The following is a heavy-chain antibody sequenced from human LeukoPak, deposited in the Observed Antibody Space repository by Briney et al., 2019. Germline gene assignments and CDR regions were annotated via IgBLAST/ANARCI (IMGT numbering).Heavy chain of an antibody. D-gene: IGHD3-16*01. V-gene: IGHV3-23*01. CDR1: GFTFSSSA. CDR3: VRDNGGEHL. CDR2: ISNNGGYT. Sequence: PGGSLRLSCAASGFTFSSSAMSWVRQAPGKGLEWVSAISNNGGYTYYADSVQGRFTISRDNSKSTLCLQMNSLRDDDTAVYYCVRDNGGEHLWGQGTLVTVSS. J-gene: IGHJ1*01.